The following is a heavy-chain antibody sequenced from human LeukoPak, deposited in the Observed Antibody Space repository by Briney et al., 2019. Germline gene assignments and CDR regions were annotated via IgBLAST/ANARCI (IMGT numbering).Heavy chain of an antibody. D-gene: IGHD3-10*01. CDR3: ASRNYYGSGRTRSYYFDY. J-gene: IGHJ4*02. Sequence: PGRSLRLSCAASGFTFDDYAMHWVRQAPGKGLEWVSGISWNSGSIGYADSVKGRFTISRDNAKNSLYLQMNSLRAEDTAVYYCASRNYYGSGRTRSYYFDYWGQGTLVTVSS. V-gene: IGHV3-9*01. CDR1: GFTFDDYA. CDR2: ISWNSGSI.